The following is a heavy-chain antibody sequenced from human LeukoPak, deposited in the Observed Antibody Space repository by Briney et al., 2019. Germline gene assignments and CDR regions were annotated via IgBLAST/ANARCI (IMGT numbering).Heavy chain of an antibody. CDR2: ISAYNGNT. V-gene: IGHV1-18*04. D-gene: IGHD6-13*01. J-gene: IGHJ3*02. Sequence: ASVKVSCKASGYTFTSYGISWVRQAPGQGLEWMGWISAYNGNTNYAQKLQGRVTMTTDTSTSTAYMELSSLRSEDTAVYYCAAGSSSWLDAFDIWGQGTMVTVSS. CDR3: AAGSSSWLDAFDI. CDR1: GYTFTSYG.